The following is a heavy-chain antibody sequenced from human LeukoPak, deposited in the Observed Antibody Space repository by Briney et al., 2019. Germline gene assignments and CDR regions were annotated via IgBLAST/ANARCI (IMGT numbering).Heavy chain of an antibody. J-gene: IGHJ4*02. Sequence: PSETLSLTCAVYGGSFSGYYWSWIRQPPGKGLEWIGEINHSGSTNYNPSLKSRVTISVDTSKNQFSLKLSSVTAAGTAVYYCARGRNWNLHFDYWGQGTLVTVSS. CDR1: GGSFSGYY. D-gene: IGHD1-7*01. V-gene: IGHV4-34*01. CDR2: INHSGST. CDR3: ARGRNWNLHFDY.